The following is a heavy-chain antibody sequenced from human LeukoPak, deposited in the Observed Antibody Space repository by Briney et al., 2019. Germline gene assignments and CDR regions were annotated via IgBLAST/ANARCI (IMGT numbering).Heavy chain of an antibody. CDR2: ISVNGNYT. V-gene: IGHV3-23*01. Sequence: PGGSLRLSCAAFGFTFTTYTMTWVRQAPGKGLEWFSGISVNGNYTYYADSVKGRFTISRDNSKNTVYLQLNSLRVEDAAVFYCAKGGITWGSGYWFFDLWGLGTLVTVSS. CDR3: AKGGITWGSGYWFFDL. J-gene: IGHJ2*01. D-gene: IGHD3-16*01. CDR1: GFTFTTYT.